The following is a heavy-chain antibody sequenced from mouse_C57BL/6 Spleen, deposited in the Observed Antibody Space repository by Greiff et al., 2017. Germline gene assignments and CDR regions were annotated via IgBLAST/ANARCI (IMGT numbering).Heavy chain of an antibody. CDR2: ISSGGSYT. CDR3: ARHGYYGSSHWYFDV. V-gene: IGHV5-6*02. D-gene: IGHD1-1*01. CDR1: GFTFSSYG. Sequence: DVMLVESGGDLVKPGGSLKLSCAASGFTFSSYGMSWVRQTPDKRLEWVATISSGGSYTYYPDSVKGRFTISRDNAKNTLYLQMSSLKSEDTAMYYCARHGYYGSSHWYFDVWGTGTTVTVSS. J-gene: IGHJ1*03.